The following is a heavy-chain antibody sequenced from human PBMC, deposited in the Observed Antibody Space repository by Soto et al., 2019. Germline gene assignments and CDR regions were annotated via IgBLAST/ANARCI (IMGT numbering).Heavy chain of an antibody. J-gene: IGHJ6*02. Sequence: SETLSLTCNVSGASMNNYFWSWIRQAPGRGLEWIGYISSSGIPTYTPSLKSRLTISVDASKNEFSLKLNSMAAADTATYYCSRLFMAGAPGTYFTGLDVWGQGTTVT. CDR1: GASMNNYF. CDR2: ISSSGIP. V-gene: IGHV4-59*01. D-gene: IGHD1-26*01. CDR3: SRLFMAGAPGTYFTGLDV.